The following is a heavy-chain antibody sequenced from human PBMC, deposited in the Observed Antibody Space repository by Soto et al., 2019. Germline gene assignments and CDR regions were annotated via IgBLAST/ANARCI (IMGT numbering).Heavy chain of an antibody. J-gene: IGHJ6*02. Sequence: EVQVVESGGGLVQPGGSLRLSCAVSGSTFSNYWMSWVRQAPGKGLEWVPNIKKDGSEKYYVDSVKGRFIISRDNGKKSLYLQMNDLRAEDTAVYYCAAILGMDVWGQGTTVTVSS. CDR1: GSTFSNYW. CDR2: IKKDGSEK. CDR3: AAILGMDV. D-gene: IGHD3-3*02. V-gene: IGHV3-7*05.